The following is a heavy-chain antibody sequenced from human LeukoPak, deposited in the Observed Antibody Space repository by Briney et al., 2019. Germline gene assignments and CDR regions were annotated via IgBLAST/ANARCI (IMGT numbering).Heavy chain of an antibody. CDR3: ARDPSRGYNYGYGDY. J-gene: IGHJ4*02. V-gene: IGHV3-7*01. D-gene: IGHD5-18*01. Sequence: PGGSLRLSCAASGFTFSTYWMSWVRQAPGDGMEWVAHIKQDRSEKYYVDSVKGRFTIARDNAKNSLYLQMNSLRAEDTAVSYCARDPSRGYNYGYGDYWGQGTLVIVSS. CDR1: GFTFSTYW. CDR2: IKQDRSEK.